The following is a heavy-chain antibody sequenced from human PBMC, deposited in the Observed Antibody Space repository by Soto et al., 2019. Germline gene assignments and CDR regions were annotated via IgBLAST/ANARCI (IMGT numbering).Heavy chain of an antibody. D-gene: IGHD3-22*01. Sequence: QEQRVQSGAEVKKPGSSVKVSCKASGGLFSSYPISWVRQVPGQGLEWMGGIIPVFQTAYYTQRFQGRVTITEEESTNTAYMELSSLRSEDTAIYYWARGGSGYTWFNEFWGQGTLVTVSS. V-gene: IGHV1-69*01. CDR1: GGLFSSYP. CDR2: IIPVFQTA. CDR3: ARGGSGYTWFNEF. J-gene: IGHJ4*02.